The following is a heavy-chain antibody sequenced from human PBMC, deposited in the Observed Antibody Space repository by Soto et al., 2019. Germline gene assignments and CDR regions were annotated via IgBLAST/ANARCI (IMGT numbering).Heavy chain of an antibody. CDR3: AGNGGTYYDFWSETDYYGMDV. V-gene: IGHV4-59*01. D-gene: IGHD3-3*01. CDR1: GGSISSYY. CDR2: IYYSGST. Sequence: QVQLQESGPGLVKPSETLSLTCTVSGGSISSYYWSWIRQPPGKGLEWIGYIYYSGSTNYNPSLKRRATISEDPSKNHFSMKVSSLTAADTAVYFCAGNGGTYYDFWSETDYYGMDVWGQGTTVTVSS. J-gene: IGHJ6*02.